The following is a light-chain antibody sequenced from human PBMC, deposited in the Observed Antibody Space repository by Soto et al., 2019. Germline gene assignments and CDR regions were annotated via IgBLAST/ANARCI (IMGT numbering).Light chain of an antibody. CDR3: QQRNIWPPVT. J-gene: IGKJ5*01. V-gene: IGKV3D-20*02. CDR1: QTVSSNY. Sequence: EIVLTQSPGTLSLSPGEGATLCLRASQTVSSNYLAWYQQKPGQAPRLVIYGASGRANGIPDRFTGGGSGTDFTLTISRLEPEDFAVYYCQQRNIWPPVTFGQGTRLEIK. CDR2: GAS.